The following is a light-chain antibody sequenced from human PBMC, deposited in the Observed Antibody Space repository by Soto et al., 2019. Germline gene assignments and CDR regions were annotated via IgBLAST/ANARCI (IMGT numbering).Light chain of an antibody. J-gene: IGKJ4*01. Sequence: EVVLTQSPGTLSLSPGERVTLSCRASQAVSSILLAWYQQKPGQAPSLLIYGASSRATGIPDMFSGSGSGTYFTLTVSRLEPEDSAVYYCQQHGTSPIFGGGTKVEIK. V-gene: IGKV3-20*01. CDR1: QAVSSIL. CDR3: QQHGTSPI. CDR2: GAS.